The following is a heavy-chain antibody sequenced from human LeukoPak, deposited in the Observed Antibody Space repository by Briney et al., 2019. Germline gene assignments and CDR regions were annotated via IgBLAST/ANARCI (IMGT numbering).Heavy chain of an antibody. CDR1: GFSISSGYY. CDR2: IHPSGTM. V-gene: IGHV4-38-2*02. CDR3: AREAERRVVN. Sequence: PSETLSLTCVVSGFSISSGYYWGWIRQPPGKGLEWIGNIHPSGTMFHNSSLNSRVTMSTDTSKNQFSLKLSSVTAADAAVYYCAREAERRVVNWGQGTLVTVSS. D-gene: IGHD1-1*01. J-gene: IGHJ4*02.